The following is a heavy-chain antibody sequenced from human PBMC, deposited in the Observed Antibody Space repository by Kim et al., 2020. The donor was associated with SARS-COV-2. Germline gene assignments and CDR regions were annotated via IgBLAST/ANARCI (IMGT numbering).Heavy chain of an antibody. D-gene: IGHD3-9*01. CDR1: GYTFTSYG. Sequence: ASVKVSCKASGYTFTSYGISWVRQAPGQGLEWMGWISAYNGNTNYAQKLQGRVTMTTDTSTSTAYMELRSLRSDDTAVYYCARDTRHDILTGYYKPHAFDIWGQGTMVTVSS. J-gene: IGHJ3*02. CDR2: ISAYNGNT. CDR3: ARDTRHDILTGYYKPHAFDI. V-gene: IGHV1-18*04.